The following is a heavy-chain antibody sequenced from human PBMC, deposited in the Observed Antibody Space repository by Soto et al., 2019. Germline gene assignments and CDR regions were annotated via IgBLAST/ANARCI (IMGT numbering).Heavy chain of an antibody. V-gene: IGHV1-2*04. CDR3: ARSHDYDLYYMDV. Sequence: GASVKVSCKASVYTFTGYYMHWVRQAPGQGLEWMGWINPNSGGTNYAQKFQGWVTMTRDTSISPAYMELSRLRSDDTAVYYCARSHDYDLYYMDVWGKGTTVTVSS. J-gene: IGHJ6*03. CDR2: INPNSGGT. CDR1: VYTFTGYY.